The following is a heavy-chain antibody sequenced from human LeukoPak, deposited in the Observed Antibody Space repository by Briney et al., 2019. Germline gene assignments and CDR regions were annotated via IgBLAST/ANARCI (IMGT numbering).Heavy chain of an antibody. CDR1: GFTFTTYW. CDR3: AELGITMIGGV. V-gene: IGHV3-7*01. CDR2: IKQDGSEK. Sequence: GGSLRLSCAASGFTFTTYWMGWVRQVPGKGLEWVANIKQDGSEKYYVDSVKGRFTISRDNAKNSLYLQMNSLRAEDTAVYYCAELGITMIGGVWGKGTTVTISS. D-gene: IGHD3-10*02. J-gene: IGHJ6*04.